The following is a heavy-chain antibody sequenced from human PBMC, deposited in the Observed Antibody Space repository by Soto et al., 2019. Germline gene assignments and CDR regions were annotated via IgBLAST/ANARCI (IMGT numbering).Heavy chain of an antibody. CDR1: GGSVSSGSYY. Sequence: QVQLQESGPGLVKPSETLSLTCTVSGGSVSSGSYYWSWIRQPPGKGLEWIGYIDYSGSTNYNPYLRIRVTISVATSKHQFPLKLSSVTAADTAVYYCARAPAGALAFDYWGQGTLVTVSS. J-gene: IGHJ4*02. CDR3: ARAPAGALAFDY. CDR2: IDYSGST. V-gene: IGHV4-61*01. D-gene: IGHD2-15*01.